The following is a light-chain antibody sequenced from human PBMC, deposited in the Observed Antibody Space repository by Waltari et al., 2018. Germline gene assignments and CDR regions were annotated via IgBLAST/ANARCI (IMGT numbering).Light chain of an antibody. V-gene: IGLV3-1*01. CDR2: LDY. Sequence: SHELTQPPSVSVSPGQTASISCYGDKLGNKYASWYQQKPGQSPILVIYLDYNRPSGIPERFSGTNSGNTATLTISGTQAMDEADYYCQAWDSTTVAFGGGTRLTVL. J-gene: IGLJ2*01. CDR3: QAWDSTTVA. CDR1: KLGNKY.